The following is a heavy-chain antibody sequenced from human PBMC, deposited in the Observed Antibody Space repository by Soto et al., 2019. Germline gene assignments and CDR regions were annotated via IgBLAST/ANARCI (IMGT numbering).Heavy chain of an antibody. V-gene: IGHV1-69*06. Sequence: ASVKVSCKASGGTFSSYAISWVRQAPGQGLEWMGGIIPIFGTANYAQKFQGRVTITADKSTSTAYMELSSLRSEDTAVYYCARGGYDSNHPTIKQYWYFDLWGRGTLGTGS. J-gene: IGHJ2*01. CDR1: GGTFSSYA. CDR3: ARGGYDSNHPTIKQYWYFDL. CDR2: IIPIFGTA. D-gene: IGHD3-22*01.